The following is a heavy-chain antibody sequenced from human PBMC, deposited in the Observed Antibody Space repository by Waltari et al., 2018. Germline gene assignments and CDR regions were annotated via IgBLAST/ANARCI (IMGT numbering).Heavy chain of an antibody. CDR1: GGSISSGSYY. V-gene: IGHV4-61*02. CDR3: ARDYYDSSGYYYAPNWFDP. J-gene: IGHJ5*02. Sequence: QVQLQESGPGLVKPSQTLSLTCTVSGGSISSGSYYWSWIRQPAGKGLEWIGRIYTSGTTNYNPSLKSRVTISVDTSKNQFSLQLSSVTAADTAVYYCARDYYDSSGYYYAPNWFDPWGQGTLVTVSS. D-gene: IGHD3-22*01. CDR2: IYTSGTT.